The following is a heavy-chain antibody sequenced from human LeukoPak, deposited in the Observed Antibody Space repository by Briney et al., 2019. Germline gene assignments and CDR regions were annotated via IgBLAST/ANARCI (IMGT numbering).Heavy chain of an antibody. CDR2: INAGNGNT. J-gene: IGHJ4*02. CDR1: GYTFISYA. Sequence: ASVKVSCKASGYTFISYAMHWVRQPPGQRLEWMGWINAGNGNTKYSQKFQGRVTITRDTSASTAYMELSSLRSEDTAVYYCARSRVPAGKYCSGGSCYGGFDYWGQGTLVTVSS. V-gene: IGHV1-3*01. D-gene: IGHD2-15*01. CDR3: ARSRVPAGKYCSGGSCYGGFDY.